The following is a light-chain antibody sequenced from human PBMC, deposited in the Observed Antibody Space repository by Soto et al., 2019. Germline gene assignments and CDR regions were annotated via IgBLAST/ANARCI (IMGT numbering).Light chain of an antibody. CDR2: DAS. V-gene: IGKV3-11*01. J-gene: IGKJ1*01. Sequence: IVLTQSPATLSLSPGERATLSCRASPSVSSYLAWYQQKPGQAPRLLIYDASTRATGIPARFSGSGSGTDFTLTISSLEPEDSAVYYGQHRTNWPRTFGQGTKVDIK. CDR1: PSVSSY. CDR3: QHRTNWPRT.